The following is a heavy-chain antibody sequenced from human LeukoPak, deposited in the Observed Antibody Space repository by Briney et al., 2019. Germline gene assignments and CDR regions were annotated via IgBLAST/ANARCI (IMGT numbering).Heavy chain of an antibody. CDR3: ARDAGLWVYGMDV. CDR2: IYYSGST. CDR1: GGSISSYY. V-gene: IGHV4-59*01. J-gene: IGHJ6*02. D-gene: IGHD2/OR15-2a*01. Sequence: SETLSLTCTVSGGSISSYYWSWIRQPPGKGLEWIGYIYYSGSTNYNPSLKSRVTISVDTSKNQFSLKLSSVTAADTAVYYCARDAGLWVYGMDVWGQGTTVIVSS.